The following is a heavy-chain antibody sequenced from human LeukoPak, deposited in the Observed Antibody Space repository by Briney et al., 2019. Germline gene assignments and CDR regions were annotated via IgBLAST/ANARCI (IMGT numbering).Heavy chain of an antibody. J-gene: IGHJ4*02. CDR1: GYTFTSYY. Sequence: ASVKVSCKASGYTFTSYYMHWVRQAPGQGLEWMGIINPSGGSTSYAQKFQGRVTMTRDTSTGTVYMELSSLRSEDTAVYYCASDNTYYYDSSGPPQYWGQGTLVTVSS. CDR2: INPSGGST. V-gene: IGHV1-46*01. D-gene: IGHD3-22*01. CDR3: ASDNTYYYDSSGPPQY.